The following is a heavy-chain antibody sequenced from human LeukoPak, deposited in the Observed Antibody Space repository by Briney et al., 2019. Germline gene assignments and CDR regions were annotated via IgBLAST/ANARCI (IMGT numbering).Heavy chain of an antibody. CDR2: FDPEDGET. J-gene: IGHJ6*02. V-gene: IGHV1-24*01. CDR3: ATAPGKSGIAAAGIYGMDV. Sequence: GASVKVSFKVSGYTLTELSMHWVRQAPGKGLEWMGGFDPEDGETIYAQKFQGRVTMTGDTSTDTAYMELSSLRSEDTAVYYCATAPGKSGIAAAGIYGMDVWGQGTTVTVSS. D-gene: IGHD6-13*01. CDR1: GYTLTELS.